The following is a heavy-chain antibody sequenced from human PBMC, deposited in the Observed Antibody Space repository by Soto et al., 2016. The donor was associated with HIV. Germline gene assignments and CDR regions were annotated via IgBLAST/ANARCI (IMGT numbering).Heavy chain of an antibody. CDR1: GYTFTGYY. CDR3: ARDMGAEQEPLDY. J-gene: IGHJ4*02. V-gene: IGHV1-2*02. Sequence: QVQLVQSGAEVKKPGASVKVSCKASGYTFTGYYMHWVRQAPGQGLEWMGWINSKSGGTNYAQKFQGRVTMTRDTSIRTVYMELTRLRSDDTAMYFCARDMGAEQEPLDYWGQGTLVTVSS. D-gene: IGHD6-13*01. CDR2: INSKSGGT.